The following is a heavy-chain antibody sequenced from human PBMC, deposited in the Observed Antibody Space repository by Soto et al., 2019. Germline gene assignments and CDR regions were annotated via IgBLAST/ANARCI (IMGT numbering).Heavy chain of an antibody. D-gene: IGHD3-22*01. CDR2: ITSRSTYT. CDR1: VFTFSDYY. Sequence: GSLRLSCAASVFTFSDYYMSWIRQAPGKGLEWVSCITSRSTYTDYADSVKGRFTISRDDAKNSLYLQMNSLRAEDTAVYYCARVSAGYYDIDYWGQGTLVTVSS. V-gene: IGHV3-11*06. J-gene: IGHJ4*02. CDR3: ARVSAGYYDIDY.